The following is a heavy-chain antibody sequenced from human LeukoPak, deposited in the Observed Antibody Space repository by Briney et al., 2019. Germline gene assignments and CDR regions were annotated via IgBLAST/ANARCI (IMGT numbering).Heavy chain of an antibody. CDR2: MNPNSGNT. D-gene: IGHD6-13*01. CDR3: AREYSSSCPDY. Sequence: GASVKVSCKASGYTFTSYDINWVRQATGQGLEWMGWMNPNSGNTGYAQKFQGRVTITRNTSISTAYMELSSLRSEDTAVYYCAREYSSSCPDYWGQGTLVTVSS. J-gene: IGHJ4*02. V-gene: IGHV1-8*03. CDR1: GYTFTSYD.